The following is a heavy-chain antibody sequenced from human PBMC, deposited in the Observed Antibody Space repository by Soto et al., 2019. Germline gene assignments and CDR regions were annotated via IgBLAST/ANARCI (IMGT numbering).Heavy chain of an antibody. Sequence: QVQLVQGGTEVKMAGSSVRISCEASGGTLSNYAVSWVRRAPGLGLEWMGGIIPIFGTTTYAQKFQGRITITADETTGRVYMDLTGLRSDDTAVFYCTRAVRTDNYGMDVWGQGTTVTVSS. CDR2: IIPIFGTT. J-gene: IGHJ6*02. CDR1: GGTLSNYA. CDR3: TRAVRTDNYGMDV. V-gene: IGHV1-69*01.